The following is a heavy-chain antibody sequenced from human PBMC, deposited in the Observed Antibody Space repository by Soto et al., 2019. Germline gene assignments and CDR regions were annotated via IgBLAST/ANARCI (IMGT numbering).Heavy chain of an antibody. V-gene: IGHV4-4*02. J-gene: IGHJ4*02. CDR2: IYHSGST. CDR3: ASSSSSWYYFDY. CDR1: GGYISSSNW. Sequence: SETLSLTCPVSGGYISSSNWWSWVRQPPGKGLEWIGEIYHSGSTNYNPSLKSRVTISVDKSKNQFSLKLSSVTAADTAVYYCASSSSSWYYFDYWGQGTLVTVSS. D-gene: IGHD6-13*01.